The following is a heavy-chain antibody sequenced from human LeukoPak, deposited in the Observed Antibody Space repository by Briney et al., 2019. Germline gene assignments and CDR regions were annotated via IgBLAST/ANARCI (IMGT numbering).Heavy chain of an antibody. CDR3: ARSITMVRGVIEETTPNYYYYYMDV. Sequence: GASVKVSCKASGGTFSSYAINWVRQAPGQGLEWMGGIIPIFGTANYAQKFQGRVTITADESTSTAYMELSSLRSEDTAVYYCARSITMVRGVIEETTPNYYYYYMDVWGKGTTVTISS. D-gene: IGHD3-10*01. CDR1: GGTFSSYA. V-gene: IGHV1-69*13. J-gene: IGHJ6*03. CDR2: IIPIFGTA.